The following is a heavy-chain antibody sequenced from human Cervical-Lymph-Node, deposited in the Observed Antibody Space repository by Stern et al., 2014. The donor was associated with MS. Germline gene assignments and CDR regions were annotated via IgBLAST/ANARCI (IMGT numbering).Heavy chain of an antibody. D-gene: IGHD3-22*01. J-gene: IGHJ4*02. CDR2: VNPDSGGT. Sequence: VQLVQSGADVKKPGASVNVSCKTSGYTFIDHYVHWVRQAPGQGLEWMGRVNPDSGGTSYAQRFRGRVTMTRDTSSSTAYMELSSLRSDDTAVYYCARQTASYDSSHLDYWGQGTLVTVSS. CDR1: GYTFIDHY. V-gene: IGHV1-2*06. CDR3: ARQTASYDSSHLDY.